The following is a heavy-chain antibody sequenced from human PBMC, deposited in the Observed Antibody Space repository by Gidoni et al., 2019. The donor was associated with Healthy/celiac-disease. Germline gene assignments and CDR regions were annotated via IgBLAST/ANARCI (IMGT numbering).Heavy chain of an antibody. CDR1: GYSFTSYW. CDR3: ARPSGYDPNAFDI. Sequence: EVQLVQSGAEVKKPGGSLKISCTGSGYSFTSYWLGWGRQMPGKGLEWMGIIYPGDSDTRYSPSFQGQVTISADKSISTAYLQWSSLKASDTAMYYCARPSGYDPNAFDIWGQGTMVTVSS. D-gene: IGHD5-12*01. CDR2: IYPGDSDT. J-gene: IGHJ3*02. V-gene: IGHV5-51*03.